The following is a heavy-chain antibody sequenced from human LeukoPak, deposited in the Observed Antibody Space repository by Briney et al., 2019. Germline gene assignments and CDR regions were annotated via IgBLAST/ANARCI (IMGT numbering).Heavy chain of an antibody. CDR2: ISTDGGTT. J-gene: IGHJ4*02. CDR3: AKDLSRGWYYFDY. Sequence: GGSLRLSCAASGFIFSNYVMHWVRQAPGKGLEYVSSISTDGGTTYYANSVKGRFTISRDNSKNTLYLQLGSLRAEDMAVYYCAKDLSRGWYYFDYWGQGTLVTVSS. CDR1: GFIFSNYV. V-gene: IGHV3-64*01. D-gene: IGHD6-19*01.